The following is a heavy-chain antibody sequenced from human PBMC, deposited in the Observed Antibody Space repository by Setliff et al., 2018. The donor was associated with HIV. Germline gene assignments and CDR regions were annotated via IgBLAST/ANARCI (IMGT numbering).Heavy chain of an antibody. CDR2: ISGNDGST. Sequence: GGSLRLSCEVSGIIFSSYAMSWVRQAPGKGLEWVSSISGNDGSTNYADSVKGRFTISRDNSRNTLYLQMNTLRGEDTAVYYCAKERNPYYYDSSGYSWFDSWGQGTMVTVSS. CDR1: GIIFSSYA. D-gene: IGHD3-22*01. J-gene: IGHJ5*01. V-gene: IGHV3-23*01. CDR3: AKERNPYYYDSSGYSWFDS.